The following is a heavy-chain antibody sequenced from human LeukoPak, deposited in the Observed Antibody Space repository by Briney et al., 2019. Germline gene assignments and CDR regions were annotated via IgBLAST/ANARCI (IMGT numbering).Heavy chain of an antibody. V-gene: IGHV4-59*01. J-gene: IGHJ4*02. CDR2: IYYTGIT. Sequence: SETLSLTCTVSGASISSYYWSLIRQPPGKGLEWIGYIYYTGITKYNPSLKSRVTISLDTSKNQFSLKLSSVTAADTAVYYCARPPEGYSYGFYFGHWGQGAPVIVSS. D-gene: IGHD5-18*01. CDR3: ARPPEGYSYGFYFGH. CDR1: GASISSYY.